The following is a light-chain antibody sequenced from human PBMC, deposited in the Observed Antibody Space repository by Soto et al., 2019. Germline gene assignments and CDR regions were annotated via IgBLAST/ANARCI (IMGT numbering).Light chain of an antibody. V-gene: IGKV1-39*01. CDR1: QTISTY. Sequence: DIQMTQSPSSLSASVGDRVTITCRASQTISTYLNWYQQKPGKAPKLLIYAASSLQSEVPSRFSGSGSGTDFTLTISSLQPEDFATYFCEQSHSFPYIFGQGTKLQLK. CDR3: EQSHSFPYI. J-gene: IGKJ2*01. CDR2: AAS.